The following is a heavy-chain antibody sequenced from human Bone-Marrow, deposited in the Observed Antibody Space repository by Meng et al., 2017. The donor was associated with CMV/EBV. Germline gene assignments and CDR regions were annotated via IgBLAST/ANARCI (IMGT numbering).Heavy chain of an antibody. Sequence: KVSCKGSGYSFPNYWIGWVRQMPGKGLEWMAIIYPGDSDTRYSPSFQGQVTISADKSISTAYLQWSSLKASDSAMYYCARWGDAPFDFWGQGTLVTVSS. CDR3: ARWGDAPFDF. J-gene: IGHJ4*02. CDR2: IYPGDSDT. D-gene: IGHD3-10*01. V-gene: IGHV5-51*01. CDR1: GYSFPNYW.